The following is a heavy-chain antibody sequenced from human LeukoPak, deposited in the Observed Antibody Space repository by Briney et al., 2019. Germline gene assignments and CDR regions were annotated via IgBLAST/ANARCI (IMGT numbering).Heavy chain of an antibody. Sequence: PGGSLRLSCAASGFSISSYWMRWVRQAPGKGLEWVASIKEDGSGKYYVDSVKGRFTISRDNTKNSLSLQMNYLRVEDTGVYYCMGSSNGGFDNWGQGTLVTVSS. CDR3: MGSSNGGFDN. CDR2: IKEDGSGK. D-gene: IGHD2-8*01. J-gene: IGHJ4*02. V-gene: IGHV3-7*01. CDR1: GFSISSYW.